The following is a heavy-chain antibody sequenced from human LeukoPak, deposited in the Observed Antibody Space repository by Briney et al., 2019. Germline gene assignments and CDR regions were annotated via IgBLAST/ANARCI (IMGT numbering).Heavy chain of an antibody. D-gene: IGHD1/OR15-1a*01. V-gene: IGHV3-33*06. CDR1: GVTFSSYG. CDR3: AKDAGATNRYYYMDV. Sequence: GGSLRLSCAASGVTFSSYGMHWVRQAPGKGLEGVSVIWYDGSNKHYADSVKGRFTISRDNSKSPLYLQMNSLRAEDTAVYYCAKDAGATNRYYYMDVWGKGTTVTVSS. J-gene: IGHJ6*03. CDR2: IWYDGSNK.